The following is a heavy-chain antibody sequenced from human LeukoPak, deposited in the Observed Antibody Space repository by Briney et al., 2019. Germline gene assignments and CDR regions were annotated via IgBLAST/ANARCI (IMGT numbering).Heavy chain of an antibody. CDR2: INPNSGGT. V-gene: IGHV1-2*02. CDR1: GYTFTGYY. D-gene: IGHD4-17*01. Sequence: ASVKVSCKASGYTFTGYYMHWVRQAPGQGLEWMGWINPNSGGTNYAQKFQGRVTMTRDTSISTAYMELSRLRSDDTAVYYCARLNDYGDYWALDYWGQGTLVTVSS. J-gene: IGHJ4*02. CDR3: ARLNDYGDYWALDY.